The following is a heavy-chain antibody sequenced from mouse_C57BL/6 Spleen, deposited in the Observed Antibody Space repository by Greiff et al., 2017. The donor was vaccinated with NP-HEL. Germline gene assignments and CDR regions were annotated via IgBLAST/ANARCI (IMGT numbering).Heavy chain of an antibody. V-gene: IGHV1-58*01. D-gene: IGHD2-4*01. CDR3: AGFYYDYGYYAMDY. CDR2: IYIGNGYT. J-gene: IGHJ4*01. Sequence: EVQLQQSGAELVRPGSSVKMSCKTSGYTFTSYGINWVKQRPGQGLEWIGYIYIGNGYTDYNEKFKGKATLTSDTSSSTAYMQLSSLTSEDSAIYVCAGFYYDYGYYAMDYWGQGTSVTVSS. CDR1: GYTFTSYG.